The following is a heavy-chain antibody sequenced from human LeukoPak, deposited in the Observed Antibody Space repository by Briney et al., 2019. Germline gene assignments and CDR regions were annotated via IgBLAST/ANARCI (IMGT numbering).Heavy chain of an antibody. CDR2: IYSGGST. D-gene: IGHD3-22*01. CDR3: ARKNFYASSGYFDY. CDR1: GFTVSSNY. V-gene: IGHV3-53*01. Sequence: PGGSLRLSCAASGFTVSSNYMSWVRQAPGKGLEWVSFIYSGGSTYYADSVKGRFTISRDNSKNTLWLHMNSLRAEDTAVYYCARKNFYASSGYFDYWGQGTLVTVSS. J-gene: IGHJ4*02.